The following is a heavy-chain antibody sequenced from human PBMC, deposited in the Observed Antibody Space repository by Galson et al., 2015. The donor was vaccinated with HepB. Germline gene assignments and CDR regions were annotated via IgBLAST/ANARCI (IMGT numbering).Heavy chain of an antibody. D-gene: IGHD2-21*01. V-gene: IGHV1-3*01. CDR2: INGYGNT. Sequence: SVKVSCKASGYSFTDHAMHWVRQAPGQRLEWMGWINGYGNTKYSQRFQGRATISRDTSASTAYMELSSLRSADTAVYYCARDLGIPNYFDSWGQGTLVTVSS. CDR1: GYSFTDHA. J-gene: IGHJ4*02. CDR3: ARDLGIPNYFDS.